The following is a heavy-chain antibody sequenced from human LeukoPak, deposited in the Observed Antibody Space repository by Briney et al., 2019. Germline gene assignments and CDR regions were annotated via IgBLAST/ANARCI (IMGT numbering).Heavy chain of an antibody. CDR3: AGKFTLRPKNNWFDP. D-gene: IGHD3-3*01. CDR1: GYTFTSYD. CDR2: MNPNSGNT. V-gene: IGHV1-8*01. J-gene: IGHJ5*02. Sequence: ASVKVSCKASGYTFTSYDINWVRQATGQGLEGMGWMNPNSGNTGYAQKFQGRVTMTRNTSISTAYMELSRLRSEDTAVYYCAGKFTLRPKNNWFDPWGQGTLVTVSS.